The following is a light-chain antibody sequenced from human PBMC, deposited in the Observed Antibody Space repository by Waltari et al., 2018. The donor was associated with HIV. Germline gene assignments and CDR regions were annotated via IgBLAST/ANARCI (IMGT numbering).Light chain of an antibody. CDR2: SNN. V-gene: IGLV1-44*01. J-gene: IGLJ3*02. CDR1: SSNIGSNT. Sequence: QSVLTQPPSASGTPGQRVTISCSGSSSNIGSNTVNWYQQLPGTAPKPLIYSNNQRPSGVPDRFSGSKSGTSASLAISGLQSEGEADYYCAAWDDSLNGRVFGGGTKLTVL. CDR3: AAWDDSLNGRV.